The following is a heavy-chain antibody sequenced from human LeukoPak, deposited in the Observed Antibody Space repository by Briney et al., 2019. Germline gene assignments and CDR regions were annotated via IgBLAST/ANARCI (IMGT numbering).Heavy chain of an antibody. V-gene: IGHV4-31*03. CDR2: IYYSRTT. J-gene: IGHJ4*02. CDR3: ASTAGWSYGFDY. D-gene: IGHD3-16*01. Sequence: SQTLSLPCTVSGGSTSSGGYHWTRIRQYPGKGLEWLVYIYYSRTTYYNPSLPSRVTISGDTSNTQFSLKLSSVSAADTAVYYCASTAGWSYGFDYWGQGTLVTVSS. CDR1: GGSTSSGGYH.